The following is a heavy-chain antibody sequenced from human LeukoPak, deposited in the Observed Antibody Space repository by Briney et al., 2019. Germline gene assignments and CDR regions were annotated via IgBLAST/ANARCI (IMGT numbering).Heavy chain of an antibody. CDR2: IHHSGNT. J-gene: IGHJ4*02. CDR1: GDSISSSGYY. V-gene: IGHV4-39*07. D-gene: IGHD1-26*01. CDR3: ARTSGSFLGAPYFDS. Sequence: PSETLSLTCSVSGDSISSSGYYWDWIRQPPGKGLEWIGSIHHSGNTNYNPSLKSRVTISADMSKNQFSLKLRSVTAADTAVYYCARTSGSFLGAPYFDSWGQGTLVTVSS.